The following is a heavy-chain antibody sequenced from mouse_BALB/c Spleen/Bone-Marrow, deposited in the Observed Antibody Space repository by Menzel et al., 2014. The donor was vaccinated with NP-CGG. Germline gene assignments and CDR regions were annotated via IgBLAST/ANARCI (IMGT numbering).Heavy chain of an antibody. CDR1: GFSLTSYG. J-gene: IGHJ4*01. Sequence: VKLVESGPGLVAPSQSLSISCTVSGFSLTSYGVHWVRQPPGQGLEWLGVIWAGGSTNYNSALMSRLSINKDNSKSXVFLKMNSLQTDDTAMYYCAREGRGYYGSSGAAMDYWGQGTTVTVSS. D-gene: IGHD1-1*01. V-gene: IGHV2-9*02. CDR3: AREGRGYYGSSGAAMDY. CDR2: IWAGGST.